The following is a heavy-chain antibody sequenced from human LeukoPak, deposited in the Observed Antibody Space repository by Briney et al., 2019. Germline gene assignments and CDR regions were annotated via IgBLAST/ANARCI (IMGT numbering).Heavy chain of an antibody. CDR3: ARDLPTLIPGFDP. V-gene: IGHV4-34*01. CDR2: INHSGST. Sequence: PSETLSLTCAVYGGSFSGYYWSWIRQPPGKGLEWIGEINHSGSTNYNPSLKSRVTISVDTSKNQFSLNLNSVTAADTAVYYCARDLPTLIPGFDPWGQGTLVTVSS. J-gene: IGHJ5*02. CDR1: GGSFSGYY.